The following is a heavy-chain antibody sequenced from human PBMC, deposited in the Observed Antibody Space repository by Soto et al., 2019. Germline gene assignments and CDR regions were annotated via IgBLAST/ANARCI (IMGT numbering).Heavy chain of an antibody. D-gene: IGHD3-22*01. J-gene: IGHJ5*01. CDR1: GGSFNNDY. Sequence: PSETLSLTCTISGGSFNNDYWTWIRQSPRKGLEWIGYIFHSGITDYNPSVKSRVTISIDKSKNLFSLKLTSVTAADTAVYYCARDRYFYDSAGYYRTLDSWGQGILVTVSS. V-gene: IGHV4-59*01. CDR2: IFHSGIT. CDR3: ARDRYFYDSAGYYRTLDS.